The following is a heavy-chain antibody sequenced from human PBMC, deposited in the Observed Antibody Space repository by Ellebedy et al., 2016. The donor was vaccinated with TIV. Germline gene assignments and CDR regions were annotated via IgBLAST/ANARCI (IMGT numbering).Heavy chain of an antibody. CDR2: INPSGGTT. CDR3: ARDRRGSWPPKFGAY. J-gene: IGHJ4*02. D-gene: IGHD6-13*01. CDR1: GYTFTNYF. V-gene: IGHV1-46*01. Sequence: AASVKVSCKASGYTFTNYFIHWVRQAPGQGLEWMGLINPSGGTTSYAQRFQGRVTMTSDTSTRTVYMDLNSLRSEDTAVYYCARDRRGSWPPKFGAYWGQGTLVTVSS.